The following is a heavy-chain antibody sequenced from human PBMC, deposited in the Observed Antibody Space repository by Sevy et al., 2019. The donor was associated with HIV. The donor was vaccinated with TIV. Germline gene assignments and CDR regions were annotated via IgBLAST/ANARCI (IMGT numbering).Heavy chain of an antibody. J-gene: IGHJ5*02. V-gene: IGHV3-53*01. D-gene: IGHD3-10*01. CDR1: GFTVNSDY. Sequence: GGSLRLSCAASGFTVNSDYMSWVRQAPGKGLEWVSVVYSGGITYYADSVKGRFTISRDNSKNILYLQMNGLIAKDRAVYYCARHISFGELGSWFDPWGQGTLVTVSS. CDR3: ARHISFGELGSWFDP. CDR2: VYSGGIT.